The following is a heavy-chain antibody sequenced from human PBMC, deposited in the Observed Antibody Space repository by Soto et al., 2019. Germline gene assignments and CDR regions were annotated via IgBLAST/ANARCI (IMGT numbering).Heavy chain of an antibody. V-gene: IGHV1-46*01. CDR2: INPSGGST. J-gene: IGHJ4*02. D-gene: IGHD4-17*01. Sequence: ASVKVSCKASGYTFTSYYMHWVRQAPGQGLEWMGIINPSGGSTGYAQKFQGRVTMTRDTSTSTVYMELSSLRSEDTAVYYCARDEARTTVTTIPFDYWGQGTLVTVSS. CDR1: GYTFTSYY. CDR3: ARDEARTTVTTIPFDY.